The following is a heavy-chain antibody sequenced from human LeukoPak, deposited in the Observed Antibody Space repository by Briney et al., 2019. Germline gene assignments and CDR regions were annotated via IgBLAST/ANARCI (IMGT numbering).Heavy chain of an antibody. CDR1: GGSFSGYY. J-gene: IGHJ3*02. CDR2: INHSGST. V-gene: IGHV4-34*01. Sequence: SETLSLTCAVYGGSFSGYYWSWIRQPPGKGLEWIGKINHSGSTNYNPSLKSRVTISVDTSKNQFSLKLSSVTAADTAVYYCAREEGSSWFNDAFDIWGQGTMVTVSS. CDR3: AREEGSSWFNDAFDI. D-gene: IGHD6-13*01.